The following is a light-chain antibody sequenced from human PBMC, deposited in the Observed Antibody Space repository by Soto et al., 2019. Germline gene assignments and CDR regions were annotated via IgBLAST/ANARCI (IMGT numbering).Light chain of an antibody. V-gene: IGKV1-5*01. CDR3: QQYNGDPRG. Sequence: DIQMTQSPSTLSASVGDRVTITCRASQNINIWLAWYQQKPGKAPKLLIYNAAYLESGVPSRFSGSGSGTEFTLTISSLQPDDFAIYYCQQYNGDPRGFGQGTKVELK. J-gene: IGKJ1*01. CDR1: QNINIW. CDR2: NAA.